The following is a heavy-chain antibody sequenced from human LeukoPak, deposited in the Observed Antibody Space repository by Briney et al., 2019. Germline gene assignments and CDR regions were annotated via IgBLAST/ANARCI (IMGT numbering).Heavy chain of an antibody. J-gene: IGHJ4*02. Sequence: ASVKVSCKASGYTFTGYYMHWVRQAPGQGLEWMGWISAYNGNTNYAQKLQGRVTMTTDTSTSTAYMELRSLRSDDTAVYYCAREGLRYFGWLLWDYWGQGTLVTVSS. CDR3: AREGLRYFGWLLWDY. D-gene: IGHD3-9*01. CDR2: ISAYNGNT. CDR1: GYTFTGYY. V-gene: IGHV1-18*04.